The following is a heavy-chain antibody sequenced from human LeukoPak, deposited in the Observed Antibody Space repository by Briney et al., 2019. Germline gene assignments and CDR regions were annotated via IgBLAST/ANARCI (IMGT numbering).Heavy chain of an antibody. CDR3: ARGARKGDDYGGFFDY. CDR1: GFTFSSYA. Sequence: GGSLRLSCAASGFTFSSYAMHWVRQAPGKGLEWVAVISYDGSYKDYADSVKGRFTISRDNSKNTLFLQMNSLRTEDTAVYYCARGARKGDDYGGFFDYWGQGTLVTVSS. J-gene: IGHJ4*02. CDR2: ISYDGSYK. D-gene: IGHD4-23*01. V-gene: IGHV3-30*04.